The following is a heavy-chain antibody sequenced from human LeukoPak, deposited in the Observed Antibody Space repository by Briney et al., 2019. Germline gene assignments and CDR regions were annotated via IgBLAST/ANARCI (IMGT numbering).Heavy chain of an antibody. CDR3: ARVEVGAANRQWYGMDV. D-gene: IGHD2-15*01. J-gene: IGHJ6*02. CDR2: VDYRGNT. Sequence: SETLSLTCTLPGGSISSYYWSWLRQPPGKGLEWIGYVDYRGNTNYNPSLKSRVTISIDTSKILFSLKLNSVTAADTAVYYCARVEVGAANRQWYGMDVWGQGTTVTVSS. V-gene: IGHV4-59*01. CDR1: GGSISSYY.